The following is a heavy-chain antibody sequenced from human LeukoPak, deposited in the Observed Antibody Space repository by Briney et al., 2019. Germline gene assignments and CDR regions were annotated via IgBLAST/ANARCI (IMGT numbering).Heavy chain of an antibody. CDR1: GITFTSAW. J-gene: IGHJ4*02. V-gene: IGHV3-15*01. CDR3: TTDGGITIRPLFDF. Sequence: GGSLRLSCAASGITFTSAWMGWVRQAPGKGLEWVGRIKSKNDGGTRDYAAPVRGRFTISTDDSKITSYLQMNNLKIEDTAVYYCTTDGGITIRPLFDFWGQGTLATVSS. CDR2: IKSKNDGGTR. D-gene: IGHD1-14*01.